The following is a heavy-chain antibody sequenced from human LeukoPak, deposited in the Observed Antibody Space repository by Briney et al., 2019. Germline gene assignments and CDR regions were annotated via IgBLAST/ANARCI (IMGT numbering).Heavy chain of an antibody. CDR2: INPNSGGT. Sequence: ASVKVSCKASGYTFTGYYMHWVRQAPGQGLEWMGRINPNSGGTNYAQKFQGRVTMTRDTSISTAYMELRSLRSDDTAVYYCARVSEGDSSGYFYWGQGTLVTVSS. J-gene: IGHJ4*02. D-gene: IGHD3-22*01. CDR1: GYTFTGYY. V-gene: IGHV1-2*06. CDR3: ARVSEGDSSGYFY.